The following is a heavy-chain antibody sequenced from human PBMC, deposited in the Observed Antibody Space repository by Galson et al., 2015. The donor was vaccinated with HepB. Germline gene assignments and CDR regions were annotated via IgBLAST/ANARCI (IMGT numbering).Heavy chain of an antibody. CDR3: ARTVGRHYYGSGSQIDY. CDR2: INPSGGST. Sequence: SVKVSCKASGYTFTSYYMHWVRQAPGQGLEWMGIINPSGGSTSYAQKFQGRVTMTRDTSTSTVYMELSSLRSEDTAVYYCARTVGRHYYGSGSQIDYWGQGTLVTVSS. CDR1: GYTFTSYY. V-gene: IGHV1-46*03. J-gene: IGHJ4*02. D-gene: IGHD3-10*01.